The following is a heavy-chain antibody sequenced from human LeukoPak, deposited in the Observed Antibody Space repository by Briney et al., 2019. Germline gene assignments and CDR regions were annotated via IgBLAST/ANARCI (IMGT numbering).Heavy chain of an antibody. CDR1: GYTFTAYY. D-gene: IGHD2-8*01. J-gene: IGHJ6*03. V-gene: IGHV1-2*02. CDR3: ARGAFCTNGVCYTPRMDV. Sequence: GASVKVSCKASGYTFTAYYMHWVRQAPGQGLEWMGWINPNSGGTNYAQKFQGRVTMTRDTSISTAYMELSRLRSDDTAVYYCARGAFCTNGVCYTPRMDVWGKGTTVTVSS. CDR2: INPNSGGT.